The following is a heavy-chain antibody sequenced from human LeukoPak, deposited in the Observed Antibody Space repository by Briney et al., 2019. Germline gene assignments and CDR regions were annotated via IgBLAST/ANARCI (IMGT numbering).Heavy chain of an antibody. CDR1: GYTFTNYG. CDR3: ARDSHYYDTSGYSDY. CDR2: ISAYNGNT. Sequence: ASVKVSCKPSGYTFTNYGISWMRQAPGRGLEWMGWISAYNGNTNYAQKFQGRVTMTTDTSTSTAYMELRSLRSDDTAVYYCARDSHYYDTSGYSDYWGQGTLVTVSS. D-gene: IGHD3-22*01. J-gene: IGHJ4*02. V-gene: IGHV1-18*01.